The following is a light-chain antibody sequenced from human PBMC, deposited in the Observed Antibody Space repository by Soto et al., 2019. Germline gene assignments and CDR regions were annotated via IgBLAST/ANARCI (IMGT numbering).Light chain of an antibody. V-gene: IGLV2-14*01. CDR1: SSDVGGYNY. CDR2: HVS. CDR3: SSYTSTSTYV. J-gene: IGLJ1*01. Sequence: LTQPASVSGSPGQSITISCTGTSSDVGGYNYVSWYLQYPGKAPKLMIYHVSNRPSGVSNRFSGSKSGNSASLTISGLQAEDEADYYCSSYTSTSTYVFGTGTKVTVL.